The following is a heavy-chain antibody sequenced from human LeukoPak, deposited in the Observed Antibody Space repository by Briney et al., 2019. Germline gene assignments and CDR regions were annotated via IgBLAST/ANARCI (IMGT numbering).Heavy chain of an antibody. V-gene: IGHV3-53*01. D-gene: IGHD6-19*01. CDR1: GFTVSSNY. J-gene: IGHJ4*02. CDR2: IYSGGST. CDR3: ARASSGWPRPFDY. Sequence: PGGSLRLSCAASGFTVSSNYMSWVRQAPGKGLEWVSVIYSGGSTYYADSVKGRFTISRDNSKNTLYPQMNSLRAEDTAVYYCARASSGWPRPFDYWGQGTLVTVSS.